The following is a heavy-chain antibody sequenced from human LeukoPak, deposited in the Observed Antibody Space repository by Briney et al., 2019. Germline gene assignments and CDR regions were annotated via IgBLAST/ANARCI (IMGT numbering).Heavy chain of an antibody. D-gene: IGHD5-24*01. CDR1: GGSIRSADYY. Sequence: PSQTLSLTCTVSGGSIRSADYYWSWIRQPPGKGLEWIGYIYYSGSTYYSPSLKSRVTISVDMSTNQFSLRLTSVTAADTAVYFCARVHRDGYSYLSHYFDYWGQGTLVTVS. CDR3: ARVHRDGYSYLSHYFDY. V-gene: IGHV4-30-4*01. J-gene: IGHJ4*02. CDR2: IYYSGST.